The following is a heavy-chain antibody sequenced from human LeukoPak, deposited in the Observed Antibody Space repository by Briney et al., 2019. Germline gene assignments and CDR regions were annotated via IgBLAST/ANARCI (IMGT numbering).Heavy chain of an antibody. CDR2: IYYSGST. Sequence: PSETLSLTCTVSGGSISSYYWSWIRQPPGKGLEWIGYIYYSGSTNYNPSLKSRVTISVDTSKNQFSLKLSSVTAADTAVYYCSRGPDRWFGEFRLIHYIDVWGKGTTVTVSS. V-gene: IGHV4-59*01. CDR3: SRGPDRWFGEFRLIHYIDV. J-gene: IGHJ6*03. D-gene: IGHD3-10*01. CDR1: GGSISSYY.